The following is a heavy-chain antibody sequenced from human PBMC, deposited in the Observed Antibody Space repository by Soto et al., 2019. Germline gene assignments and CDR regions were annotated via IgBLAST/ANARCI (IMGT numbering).Heavy chain of an antibody. V-gene: IGHV4-34*01. CDR3: ARLELAAATYFDY. J-gene: IGHJ4*02. D-gene: IGHD6-13*01. CDR2: INHSGST. CDR1: GGSFSGYY. Sequence: SETLSLTCAVYGGSFSGYYWSWIRQPPGKGLEWIGEINHSGSTNYNPSLKSRVTISVDTSKNQFSLKLSSVTAADTAVYYCARLELAAATYFDYWGQGTLVTVSS.